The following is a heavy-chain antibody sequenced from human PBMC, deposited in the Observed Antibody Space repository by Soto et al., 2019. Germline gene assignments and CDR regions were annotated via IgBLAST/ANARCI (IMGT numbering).Heavy chain of an antibody. D-gene: IGHD6-13*01. CDR3: ARVGQPMRYSSPGRFDP. CDR2: IIPIFGTA. Sequence: QVQLVQSGAEVKKPGSSVKVSCKASGGTFSSYAISWVRQAPGQGLEWMGGIIPIFGTANYAQKFQGRVTITADESTRPADMELSSLRSEDTAVYYCARVGQPMRYSSPGRFDPWGQGTLVTVSS. V-gene: IGHV1-69*01. CDR1: GGTFSSYA. J-gene: IGHJ5*02.